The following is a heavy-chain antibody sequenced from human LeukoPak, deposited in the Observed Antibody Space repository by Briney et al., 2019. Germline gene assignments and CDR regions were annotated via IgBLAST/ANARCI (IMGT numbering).Heavy chain of an antibody. D-gene: IGHD3-10*01. CDR1: GYTFTGYY. CDR2: INPNSGGT. V-gene: IGHV1-2*02. Sequence: GASVKVSCKASGYTFTGYYMHWVRQAPGQGLEWMGWINPNSGGTNYAQKFQGRVTMTRDTSISTAYMELSRLRSDDTAVYYCARERGGIDYYGSGSYYTLNWFDPWGQGTLVTVSS. CDR3: ARERGGIDYYGSGSYYTLNWFDP. J-gene: IGHJ5*02.